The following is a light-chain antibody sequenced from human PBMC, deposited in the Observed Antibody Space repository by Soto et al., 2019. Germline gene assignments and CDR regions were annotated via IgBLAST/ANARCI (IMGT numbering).Light chain of an antibody. J-gene: IGKJ4*01. V-gene: IGKV1-5*03. Sequence: DLQMTQSPSTLSASVGDSVTITCRASQTVSSWVAWYQQKPGQAPKLLIYKSSSLEGGVPSRFSGSGSGTEFTLTISGLQPEDFASYYCQQYNTYFALSFGGGTKVDIK. CDR2: KSS. CDR3: QQYNTYFALS. CDR1: QTVSSW.